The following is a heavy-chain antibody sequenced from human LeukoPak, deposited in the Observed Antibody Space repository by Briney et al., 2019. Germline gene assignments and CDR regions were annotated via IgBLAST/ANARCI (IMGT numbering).Heavy chain of an antibody. Sequence: GGSLRLSCAASGFTFSIYEMNWVRQAPGKGLEWVSSISSSSNYIYYADSVKGRFTISRDNAKNSLYLQMNSLRAEDTAVYYCARDLSAGVVVAAASDYWGQGTLVTVSS. CDR2: ISSSSNYI. J-gene: IGHJ4*02. D-gene: IGHD2-15*01. V-gene: IGHV3-21*01. CDR3: ARDLSAGVVVAAASDY. CDR1: GFTFSIYE.